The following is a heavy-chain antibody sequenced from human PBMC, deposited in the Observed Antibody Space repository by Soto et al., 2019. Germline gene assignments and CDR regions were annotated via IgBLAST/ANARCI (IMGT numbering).Heavy chain of an antibody. CDR3: ARDRSQSSGWCVPDAFDI. Sequence: EVQLVESGGGLVKPGGSLRLSCAASGFTFSSYSMNWVRQAPGKGLEWVSSISSSSSYIYYADSVKGRFTISRDNAKNSLYLQMNSLRAEDTAVYYCARDRSQSSGWCVPDAFDIWGQGTMVTVSS. CDR1: GFTFSSYS. D-gene: IGHD6-19*01. CDR2: ISSSSSYI. J-gene: IGHJ3*02. V-gene: IGHV3-21*01.